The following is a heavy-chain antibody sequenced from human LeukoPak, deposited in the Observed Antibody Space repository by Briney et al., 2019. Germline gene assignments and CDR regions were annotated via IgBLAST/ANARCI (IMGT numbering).Heavy chain of an antibody. Sequence: GGSLRLSCAASGFTFSSYSMNWVRQAPGKGLEWVSSISSSSSYIYYADSVKGRFTTSRDNAKNSLYLQMNSLRAEDTAVYYCWTREGGSKGYYYYYMDVWGKGTTVTVSS. CDR1: GFTFSSYS. CDR2: ISSSSSYI. CDR3: WTREGGSKGYYYYYMDV. J-gene: IGHJ6*03. D-gene: IGHD1-26*01. V-gene: IGHV3-21*01.